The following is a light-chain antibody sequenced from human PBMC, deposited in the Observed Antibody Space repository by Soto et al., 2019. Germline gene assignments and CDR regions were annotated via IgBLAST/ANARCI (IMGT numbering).Light chain of an antibody. CDR1: QAVSSY. V-gene: IGKV3-15*01. Sequence: EIVMTQSPAALSVSLGERVSLTCRASQAVSSYLAWYQQKPGQAPRLLISDASTKATDIPDRFNVSGSGTDYTLTSSSLQTSHLAVYYCLQYSAWPPLYTFGQGTKLDIK. J-gene: IGKJ2*01. CDR3: LQYSAWPPLYT. CDR2: DAS.